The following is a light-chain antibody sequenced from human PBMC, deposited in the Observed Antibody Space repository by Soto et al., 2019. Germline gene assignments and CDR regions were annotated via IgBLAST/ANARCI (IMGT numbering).Light chain of an antibody. CDR1: SSDVGSYNL. V-gene: IGLV2-23*02. CDR2: EVS. J-gene: IGLJ2*01. Sequence: LTQPASVSGSPGQSITISCTGTSSDVGSYNLVSWYQQHPGKAPKLMIYEVSERPSGVSNRFSGSKSGNTASLTISGLQAEDEADYYCCSYATPRLFGGGTKLTVL. CDR3: CSYATPRL.